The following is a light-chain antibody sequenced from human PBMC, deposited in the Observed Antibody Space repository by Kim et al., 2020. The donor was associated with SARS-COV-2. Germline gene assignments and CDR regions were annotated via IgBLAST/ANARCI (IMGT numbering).Light chain of an antibody. Sequence: PGEGATLSCRASQSIDTSLAWYQHRPGQAPRLLVYDASIRATCVPDRFSGSRSGTDFTLTISSLEPEDFSTYYCQQRDSWPPAVTFGGGTKVDIK. CDR3: QQRDSWPPAVT. J-gene: IGKJ4*01. CDR2: DAS. V-gene: IGKV3-11*01. CDR1: QSIDTS.